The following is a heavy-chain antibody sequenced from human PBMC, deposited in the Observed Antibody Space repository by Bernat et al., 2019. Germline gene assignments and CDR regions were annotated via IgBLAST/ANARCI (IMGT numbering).Heavy chain of an antibody. V-gene: IGHV3-30*04. D-gene: IGHD3-22*01. J-gene: IGHJ4*02. CDR2: ISYDGRNK. CDR1: GFTFSSYA. Sequence: QVQLVESGGGVVQPGRSRRFSCAASGFTFSSYAMLWVRQASGKGLEWGAVISYDGRNKYYADCVKCPFTVSRYNSKNTLYLHMNSLGAEDTAVYYCAREAYYDSGGFDYWGQGTLVNVPS. CDR3: AREAYYDSGGFDY.